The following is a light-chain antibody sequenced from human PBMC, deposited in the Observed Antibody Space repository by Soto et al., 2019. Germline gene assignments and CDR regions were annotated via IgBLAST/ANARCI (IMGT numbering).Light chain of an antibody. CDR3: QQYNNLPLT. Sequence: ESVLTKSPATLSVSPREKATLSRRASQSVSSYLAWYQQKPGQAPRLLIYGASTRATDIPARFSGSGSGTEFTLTISSLQSEDCALYYCQQYNNLPLTFGGRTKVDI. CDR1: QSVSSY. CDR2: GAS. J-gene: IGKJ4*01. V-gene: IGKV3-15*01.